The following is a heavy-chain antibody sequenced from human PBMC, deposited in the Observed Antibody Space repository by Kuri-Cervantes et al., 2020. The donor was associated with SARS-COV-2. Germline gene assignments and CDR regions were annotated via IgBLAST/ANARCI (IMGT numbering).Heavy chain of an antibody. CDR1: GGSISSYY. J-gene: IGHJ4*02. V-gene: IGHV4-4*07. Sequence: SETLSLTCTVSGGSISSYYWSWIRQPAGKGLEWIGRIYTSGSTNYNPSLKSRVTMSVDTSKNQFSLKLSSVTAADTAVYYCARADFWSGYVYYFDYWGQGTLVTVSS. CDR2: IYTSGST. CDR3: ARADFWSGYVYYFDY. D-gene: IGHD3-3*01.